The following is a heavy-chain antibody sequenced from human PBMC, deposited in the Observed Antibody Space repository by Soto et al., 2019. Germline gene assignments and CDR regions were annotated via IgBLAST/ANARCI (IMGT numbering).Heavy chain of an antibody. J-gene: IGHJ5*02. V-gene: IGHV1-69*13. CDR2: IIPIFGTA. D-gene: IGHD6-19*01. CDR1: GGTFSSYA. CDR3: ARGPRYSSGWFSNWFDP. Sequence: SVKVSCKASGGTFSSYAISWVRQAPGQGLEWMGGIIPIFGTANYAQRFQGRVTITADEATSTAYMELSSLRSEDTAVYYCARGPRYSSGWFSNWFDPWGQGTLVTVSS.